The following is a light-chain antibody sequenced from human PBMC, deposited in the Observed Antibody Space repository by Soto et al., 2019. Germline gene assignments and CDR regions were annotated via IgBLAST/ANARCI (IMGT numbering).Light chain of an antibody. CDR3: QQYNNWPYT. CDR1: QSVSSN. Sequence: IVMTQSPATLSVSPGARATLSCRARQSVSSNLAWYQQKPGQAPRLLIYGASTRATGSPARFSGSRPGTEFTLTISSLQSEYFAVYYCQQYNNWPYTCGQGTKLELK. V-gene: IGKV3-15*01. J-gene: IGKJ2*01. CDR2: GAS.